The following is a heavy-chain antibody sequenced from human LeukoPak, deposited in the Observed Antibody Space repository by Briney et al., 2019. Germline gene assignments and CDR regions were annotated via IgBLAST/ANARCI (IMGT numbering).Heavy chain of an antibody. CDR3: AKGIGEQWLDRDFDY. CDR1: GGSISSSSYY. D-gene: IGHD6-19*01. Sequence: PSETLSLTCTVSGGSISSSSYYWGWIRQPPGKGLEWIGSLYHSGSTYYNPSLKSRVTISVDTSKNQFSLKLTSVTATDTAVYYCAKGIGEQWLDRDFDYWGQGTLVTVSS. J-gene: IGHJ4*02. CDR2: LYHSGST. V-gene: IGHV4-39*07.